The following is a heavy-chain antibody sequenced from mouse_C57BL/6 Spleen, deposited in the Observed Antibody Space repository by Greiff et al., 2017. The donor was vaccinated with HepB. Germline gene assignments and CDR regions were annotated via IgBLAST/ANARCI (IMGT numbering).Heavy chain of an antibody. V-gene: IGHV14-4*01. Sequence: EVQLQQSGAELVRPGASVKLSCTASGFNIKDDYMHWVKQRPEQGLEWIGWIDPENGDTEYASKFQGKATITADTSSNTAYLQLSSLTSEDTAVYYCTTLFYYSNSEFAYWGQGTLVTVSA. J-gene: IGHJ3*01. D-gene: IGHD2-5*01. CDR3: TTLFYYSNSEFAY. CDR2: IDPENGDT. CDR1: GFNIKDDY.